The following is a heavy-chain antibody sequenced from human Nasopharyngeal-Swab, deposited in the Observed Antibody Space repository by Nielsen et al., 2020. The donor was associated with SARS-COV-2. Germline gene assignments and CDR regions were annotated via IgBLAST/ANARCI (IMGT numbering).Heavy chain of an antibody. J-gene: IGHJ4*02. CDR2: IYHSGST. V-gene: IGHV4-30-2*01. CDR1: GGSISSGGYS. D-gene: IGHD4-17*01. CDR3: ATSTVTKKGFDY. Sequence: SETLSLTCAVSGGSISSGGYSWSWIRQPPGKGLEWIGYIYHSGSTYYNPSLKSRVTISVDRSKNQFSLKLSSVTVADTAVYYCATSTVTKKGFDYWGQGTLVTVSS.